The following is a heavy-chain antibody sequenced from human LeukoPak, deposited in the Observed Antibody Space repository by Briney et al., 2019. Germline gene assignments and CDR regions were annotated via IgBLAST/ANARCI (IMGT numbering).Heavy chain of an antibody. CDR3: ARGLGLTQYYYDSSGYRGGASDI. J-gene: IGHJ3*02. CDR2: IYTSGST. D-gene: IGHD3-22*01. CDR1: GGSISCYY. V-gene: IGHV4-4*07. Sequence: SETLSLTCTVSGGSISCYYLSWIRQPAGKGLEWIGRIYTSGSTNYNPSLKSRVTMSVDTSKNQFSLKLSSVTAADTAVYYCARGLGLTQYYYDSSGYRGGASDISGQGTMLSVSS.